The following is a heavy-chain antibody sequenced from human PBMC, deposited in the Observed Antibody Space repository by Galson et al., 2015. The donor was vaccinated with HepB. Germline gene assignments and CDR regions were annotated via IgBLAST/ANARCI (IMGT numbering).Heavy chain of an antibody. Sequence: SVKVSCKASGYTFTSYSVHWVRQAPGQGLEWMGIINPSVGNTNYAQKFQGRVTMTRDTSTSTVYMELSRLRSEDTAIYYCARKRSSTWYNWLDPWGQGTLAAVPP. CDR3: ARKRSSTWYNWLDP. J-gene: IGHJ5*02. D-gene: IGHD6-13*01. V-gene: IGHV1-46*01. CDR1: GYTFTSYS. CDR2: INPSVGNT.